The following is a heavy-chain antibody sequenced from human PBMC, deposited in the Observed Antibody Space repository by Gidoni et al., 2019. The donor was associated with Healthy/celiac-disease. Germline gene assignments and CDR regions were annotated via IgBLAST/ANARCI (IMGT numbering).Heavy chain of an antibody. CDR1: GYSFTSDW. V-gene: IGHV5-51*07. CDR3: ARGGGGYSYTYYYYMDV. D-gene: IGHD5-18*01. Sequence: EVQLVQSGAEVKKPGASLKISCKGSGYSFTSDWIGWVHPMPGKGLEWMGIIYPGDSDTRSSPSFQGQVTISADKSLSTAYLQWSSLKAAATAMYSCARGGGGYSYTYYYYMDVWGKGTTVTVSS. CDR2: IYPGDSDT. J-gene: IGHJ6*03.